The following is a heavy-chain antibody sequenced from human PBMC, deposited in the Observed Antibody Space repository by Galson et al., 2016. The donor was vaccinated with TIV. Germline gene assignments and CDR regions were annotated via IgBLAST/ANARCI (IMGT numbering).Heavy chain of an antibody. V-gene: IGHV1-69*02. CDR1: GGTFSSYT. J-gene: IGHJ4*02. CDR2: LIPILGMT. CDR3: ARGASYGSIEY. Sequence: SVKVSCKASGGTFSSYTISWVRQAPGQGLEWMGRLIPILGMTNYAQKFQGRVTITADKSTSTAYIEVSSLRSADTAIYYCARGASYGSIEYWGQGTLVTVSS. D-gene: IGHD4-23*01.